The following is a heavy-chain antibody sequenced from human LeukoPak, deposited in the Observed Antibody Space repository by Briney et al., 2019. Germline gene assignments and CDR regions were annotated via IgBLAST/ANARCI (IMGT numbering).Heavy chain of an antibody. D-gene: IGHD3-16*01. V-gene: IGHV4-59*08. CDR1: GASISSYY. CDR3: ARLGAYYYFDF. Sequence: KASETLSLTCTVSGASISSYYWSWIRQPPGKGLEWIGHISYSGSTNYNPSLKSRVTMSVDTSKNQFSLKLSSVTAADTAVYYCARLGAYYYFDFWGQGILVTVSS. CDR2: ISYSGST. J-gene: IGHJ4*02.